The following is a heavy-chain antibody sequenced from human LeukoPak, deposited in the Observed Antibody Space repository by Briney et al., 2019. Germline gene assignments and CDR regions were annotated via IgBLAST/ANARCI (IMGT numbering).Heavy chain of an antibody. J-gene: IGHJ4*02. CDR3: AREMYNSGLAY. CDR2: IYGGGDI. D-gene: IGHD6-19*01. CDR1: GFTVSSNS. Sequence: GGSLRLSCEASGFTVSSNSMSWVRQAPGKGLEWVSVIYGGGDIHYADSVRGRFTISRDNTKNTLYLQINGLRVEDTAVYYCAREMYNSGLAYWGQGTLVTVSS. V-gene: IGHV3-53*01.